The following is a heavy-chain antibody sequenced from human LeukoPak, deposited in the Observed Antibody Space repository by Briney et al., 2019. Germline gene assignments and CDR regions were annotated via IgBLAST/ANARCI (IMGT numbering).Heavy chain of an antibody. CDR3: ARCYSYYDSSGYYYGAFDI. Sequence: GASVKVSCKASGYTFTSYGISWVRQAPGQGLEWMGWISAYNGNTNYAQKLQGRVTMTTDTSTSTAYMELRSLRSDDTAVYYCARCYSYYDSSGYYYGAFDIWGQGTMVTVSS. V-gene: IGHV1-18*01. CDR2: ISAYNGNT. CDR1: GYTFTSYG. J-gene: IGHJ3*02. D-gene: IGHD3-22*01.